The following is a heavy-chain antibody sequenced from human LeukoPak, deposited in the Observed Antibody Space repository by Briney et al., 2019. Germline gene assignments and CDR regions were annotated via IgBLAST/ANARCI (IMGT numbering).Heavy chain of an antibody. D-gene: IGHD3-10*01. J-gene: IGHJ6*03. CDR3: ARDVGGADMDV. V-gene: IGHV4-61*02. Sequence: SETLSLTCTVSGGSISSGSYYWSWIRQPAGKGLEWIGRIYTSGSTNYNPSLKSRVTMSVDTSKNQFSLKLSSVTAADTAIYYCARDVGGADMDVWGKGTTVTVSS. CDR1: GGSISSGSYY. CDR2: IYTSGST.